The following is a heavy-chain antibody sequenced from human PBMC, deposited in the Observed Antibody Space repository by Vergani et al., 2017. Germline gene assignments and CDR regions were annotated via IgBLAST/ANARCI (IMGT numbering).Heavy chain of an antibody. J-gene: IGHJ4*02. CDR2: INPSGGHT. D-gene: IGHD3-9*01. V-gene: IGHV1-46*03. Sequence: QVQVVQSGAEVKKSGASVKVSCKTSGYTFSNYYMHWVRPAPGQGLEWMGIINPSGGHTNYAQKFQGRVTMTRGTSTSTVYMELSSLRSEDTAIYYCARGDYVILTGYRYWGQGTLVTVSA. CDR1: GYTFSNYY. CDR3: ARGDYVILTGYRY.